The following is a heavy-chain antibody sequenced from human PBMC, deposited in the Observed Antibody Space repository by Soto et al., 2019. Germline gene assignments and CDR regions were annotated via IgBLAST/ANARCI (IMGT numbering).Heavy chain of an antibody. CDR3: ARVGDTADFDY. V-gene: IGHV1-69*02. D-gene: IGHD5-18*01. Sequence: QVQLVQSGAEVKKPGSSVKVSCKASGGTFSSYTISWVRQAPGQGLEWMGRIIPILGIANYAQKFQGRVTITADKSTSTAYMELSRLRSEDTAVYYCARVGDTADFDYWGQGTLVTVSS. CDR2: IIPILGIA. CDR1: GGTFSSYT. J-gene: IGHJ4*02.